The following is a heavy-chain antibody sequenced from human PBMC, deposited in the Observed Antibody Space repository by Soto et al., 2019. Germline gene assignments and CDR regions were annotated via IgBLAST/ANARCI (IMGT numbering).Heavy chain of an antibody. CDR2: ISYDGSNK. Sequence: ESGGGVVQPGRSLGLSCAASGFTFSSYAMHWVRQAPGKGLEWVAVISYDGSNKYYADSVKGRFTISRDNSKNTLYLQMNSLRAEDTAVYYCARRSRDAFDIWGQGTMVTVSS. J-gene: IGHJ3*02. CDR3: ARRSRDAFDI. V-gene: IGHV3-30-3*01. CDR1: GFTFSSYA.